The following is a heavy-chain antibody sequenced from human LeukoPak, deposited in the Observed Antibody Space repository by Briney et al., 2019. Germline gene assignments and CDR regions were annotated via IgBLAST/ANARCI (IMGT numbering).Heavy chain of an antibody. CDR3: ARGGYCSSTSCHRWFDP. CDR1: GGSISSYY. V-gene: IGHV4-59*01. Sequence: SETLSLTCTVSGGSISSYYWSWIRQAPGKGLEWIGYVYYSGTTNYNPSLKSRVTISVDTSKNQFSLKLSSVTAADTAVYYCARGGYCSSTSCHRWFDPWGQGTLVTVSS. CDR2: VYYSGTT. D-gene: IGHD2-2*03. J-gene: IGHJ5*02.